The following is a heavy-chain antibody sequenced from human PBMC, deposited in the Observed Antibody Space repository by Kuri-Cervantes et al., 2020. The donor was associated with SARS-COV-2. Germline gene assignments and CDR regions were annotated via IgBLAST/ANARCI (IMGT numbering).Heavy chain of an antibody. CDR1: GFTFDDYT. V-gene: IGHV3-43*01. CDR2: ISWDGGST. D-gene: IGHD1-26*01. CDR3: TTDHKLNSYYYYYMDV. J-gene: IGHJ6*03. Sequence: GSLSLTCAASGFTFDDYTMHWVRQAPGKGLEWVSLISWDGGSTYYADSVKGRFTISRDDSKNTLYLQMNSLKTEDTAVYYCTTDHKLNSYYYYYMDVWGKGTTVTVSS.